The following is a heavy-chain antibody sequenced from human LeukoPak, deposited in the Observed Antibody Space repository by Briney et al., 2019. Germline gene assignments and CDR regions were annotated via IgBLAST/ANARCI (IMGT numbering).Heavy chain of an antibody. Sequence: ASVKVSCTASGGTFSSYAISWVRQAPGQGLEWMGGIIPIFGTANYAQKFQGRVTITADESTSTAYMELSSLRSEDTAVYYCAGGGRYYYDSSGYYYLLWGQGTLVTVSS. V-gene: IGHV1-69*13. J-gene: IGHJ4*02. CDR3: AGGGRYYYDSSGYYYLL. D-gene: IGHD3-22*01. CDR2: IIPIFGTA. CDR1: GGTFSSYA.